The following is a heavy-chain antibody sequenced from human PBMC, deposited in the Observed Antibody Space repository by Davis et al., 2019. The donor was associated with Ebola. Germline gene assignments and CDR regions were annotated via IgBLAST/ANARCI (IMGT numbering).Heavy chain of an antibody. Sequence: SVKVSCKASGGTFSSYAISWVRQAPGQGLEWMGGIIPIFGTANYAQKFQGRVTIIADKSTSTAYMELSSLRSEDTAVYYCARDRTAMVGRDGMDVWGQGTTVTVSS. CDR1: GGTFSSYA. CDR2: IIPIFGTA. D-gene: IGHD5-18*01. V-gene: IGHV1-69*06. J-gene: IGHJ6*02. CDR3: ARDRTAMVGRDGMDV.